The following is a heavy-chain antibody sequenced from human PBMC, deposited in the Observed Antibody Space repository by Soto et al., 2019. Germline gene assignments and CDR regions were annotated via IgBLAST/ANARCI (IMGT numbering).Heavy chain of an antibody. J-gene: IGHJ6*03. V-gene: IGHV1-24*01. CDR3: ATGPAAMSGYYYMDV. CDR1: GYTLTELS. Sequence: GASVKVSCKVSGYTLTELSMHWVRQAPGKGLEWMGGFDPEDGETIYAQKFQGRVTMTEDTSTDTAYMELSSLRSEDTAVYYCATGPAAMSGYYYMDVRGKGTTVTVSS. D-gene: IGHD2-2*01. CDR2: FDPEDGET.